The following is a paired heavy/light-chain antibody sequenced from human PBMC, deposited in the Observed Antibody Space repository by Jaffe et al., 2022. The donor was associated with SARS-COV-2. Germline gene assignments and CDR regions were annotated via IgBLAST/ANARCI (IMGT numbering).Light chain of an antibody. CDR1: QSISSY. CDR3: QQSYSTPAWT. J-gene: IGKJ1*01. Sequence: DIQMTQSPSSLSASVGDRVTITCRASQSISSYLNWYQQKPGKAPKLLIYAASSLQSGVPSRFSGSGSGTDFTLTISSLQPEDFATYYCQQSYSTPAWTFGQGTKVEIK. V-gene: IGKV1-39*01. CDR2: AAS.
Heavy chain of an antibody. D-gene: IGHD3-10*01. CDR1: GYTFTSYG. V-gene: IGHV1-18*01. CDR3: ARSNYYGSGSYLTNPYFDY. J-gene: IGHJ4*02. CDR2: ISAYNGNT. Sequence: QVQLVQSGAEVKKPGASVKVSCKASGYTFTSYGISWVRQAPGQGLEWMGWISAYNGNTNYAQKLQGRVTMTTDTSTSTAYMELRSLRSDDTAVYYCARSNYYGSGSYLTNPYFDYWGQGTLVTVSS.